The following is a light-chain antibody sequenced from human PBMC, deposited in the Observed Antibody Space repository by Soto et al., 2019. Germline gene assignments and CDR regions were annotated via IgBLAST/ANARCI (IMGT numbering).Light chain of an antibody. CDR2: DAS. Sequence: EIVLTQSPATLSLSPGERATLSCRASQSVSSYLAWYQQKPGQAPRLLIYDASNRATGIPARFSGSGSGTDFTLTISSLEPEDFAVYYCQQRSXWPPAFGQGTRLEIK. V-gene: IGKV3-11*01. J-gene: IGKJ5*01. CDR3: QQRSXWPPA. CDR1: QSVSSY.